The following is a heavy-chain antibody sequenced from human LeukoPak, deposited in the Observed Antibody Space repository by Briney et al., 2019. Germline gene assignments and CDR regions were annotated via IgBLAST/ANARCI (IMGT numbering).Heavy chain of an antibody. CDR2: ISYDGSNK. J-gene: IGHJ4*02. Sequence: GGSLRLSCAASGFTFSSYGMHWVRQAPGKGLEWVAVISYDGSNKYYADSVKGRFTISRDNSKNTLYLQMNSLRAEDTAVYYCAKEPYDSSGYPGDYWGQGTLVTVSS. D-gene: IGHD3-22*01. CDR1: GFTFSSYG. V-gene: IGHV3-30*18. CDR3: AKEPYDSSGYPGDY.